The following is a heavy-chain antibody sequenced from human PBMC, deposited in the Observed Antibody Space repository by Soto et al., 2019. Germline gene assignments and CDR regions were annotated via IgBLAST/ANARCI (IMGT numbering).Heavy chain of an antibody. J-gene: IGHJ6*02. V-gene: IGHV4-39*01. CDR1: GGSISSSSYY. CDR3: ARRLNGYYYGMDV. CDR2: IYYSGST. Sequence: PSETLSLTCTVSGGSISSSSYYWGWIRQPPGKGLEWIGSIYYSGSTYYNPSLKSRVTISVDTSKNQFSLKLSSVTAADTAVYYCARRLNGYYYGMDVRGPGTTVTVSS. D-gene: IGHD2-8*01.